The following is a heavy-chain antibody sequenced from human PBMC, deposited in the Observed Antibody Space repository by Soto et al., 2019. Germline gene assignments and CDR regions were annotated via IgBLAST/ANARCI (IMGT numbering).Heavy chain of an antibody. CDR3: AREGASGFGMDV. D-gene: IGHD1-26*01. CDR1: GGSIRSYY. CDR2: IYPTGRT. V-gene: IGHV4-4*07. J-gene: IGHJ6*02. Sequence: PSETLSLTCTVSGGSIRSYYWSWIRQPAGKALEWIGRIYPTGRTNYNPSLESRVTMSIDTSKSQVSLKVSSVTAADTALYYCAREGASGFGMDVWGQGTTVTVSS.